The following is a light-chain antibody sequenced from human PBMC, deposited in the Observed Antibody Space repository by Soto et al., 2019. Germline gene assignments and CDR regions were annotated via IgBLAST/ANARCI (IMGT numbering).Light chain of an antibody. V-gene: IGKV2-30*01. CDR2: KVS. J-gene: IGKJ2*01. CDR3: LKGTHWPYT. CDR1: QSLVTSDGNTY. Sequence: DVVMTQSPLSLPVTLGQPASISCRSSQSLVTSDGNTYLNWFQQRPGQSPRRLIYKVSNRDSGVPDRFRGSESGTDFTLKISRVEAEDVGVYYCLKGTHWPYTFGQGTKLEIK.